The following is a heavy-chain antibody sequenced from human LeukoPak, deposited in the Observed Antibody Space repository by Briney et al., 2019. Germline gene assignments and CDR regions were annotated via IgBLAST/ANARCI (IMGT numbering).Heavy chain of an antibody. CDR3: EREKYSCGFLDY. CDR2: ISYDGSNK. J-gene: IGHJ4*02. V-gene: IGHV3-30*03. Sequence: GRSLRLSCAASGFTFSSYGMRWVRQAPGKGLEWVADISYDGSNKYYADSVKGRFTISRDSSKNTLYLQMHSVRAEDTAVYYCEREKYSCGFLDYWGQGTLVSVSS. D-gene: IGHD5-18*01. CDR1: GFTFSSYG.